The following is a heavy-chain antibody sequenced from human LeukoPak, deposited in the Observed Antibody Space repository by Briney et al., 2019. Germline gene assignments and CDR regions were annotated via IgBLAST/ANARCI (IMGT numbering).Heavy chain of an antibody. Sequence: GGSLRLSCVASGFTFSSYWMTWVRQAPGKGLEWVANIKTDGSQIYYVDSVKGRFTISRDNAKNSLYLQMNSLRAEDTAVYYCARGLTSIAGSYYYYMDVWGKGTTVTVSS. D-gene: IGHD6-6*01. CDR3: ARGLTSIAGSYYYYMDV. V-gene: IGHV3-7*01. J-gene: IGHJ6*03. CDR2: IKTDGSQI. CDR1: GFTFSSYW.